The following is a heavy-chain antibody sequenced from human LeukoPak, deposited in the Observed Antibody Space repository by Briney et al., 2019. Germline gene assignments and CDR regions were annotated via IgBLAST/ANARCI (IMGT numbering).Heavy chain of an antibody. V-gene: IGHV3-7*03. CDR2: IKEDGSKK. J-gene: IGHJ4*02. CDR3: ATPLDYYDSSGYHQGGD. CDR1: GFTFSSSA. Sequence: GSLRLSCAASGFTFSSSAMSWVRQAPGKGLEWVANIKEDGSKKNYVDSVKGRFTIFRDNAKNSLYLQMNSLRVEDTAVYYCATPLDYYDSSGYHQGGDWGQGTLVTVSS. D-gene: IGHD3-22*01.